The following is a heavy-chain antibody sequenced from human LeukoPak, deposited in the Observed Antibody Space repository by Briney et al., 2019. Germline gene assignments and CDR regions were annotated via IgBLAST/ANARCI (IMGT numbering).Heavy chain of an antibody. Sequence: KTSETLSLTCTVSGGSISSYYWSWIRQPAGKGLEWIGRIYTSGSTNYNPSLKSRVTMSVDTSKNQFSLKLSSVTAAASAMYYCARAPYFDDSGHYNDYWGQGTLVTVSS. V-gene: IGHV4-4*07. D-gene: IGHD3-22*01. CDR1: GGSISSYY. CDR2: IYTSGST. J-gene: IGHJ4*02. CDR3: ARAPYFDDSGHYNDY.